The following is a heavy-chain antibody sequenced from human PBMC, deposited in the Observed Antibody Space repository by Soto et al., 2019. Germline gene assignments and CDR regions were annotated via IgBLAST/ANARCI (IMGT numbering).Heavy chain of an antibody. V-gene: IGHV3-30*18. Sequence: QVQLVESGGGVVQPGRSLRLSCAASGFTFSSYGMHWVRQAPGKWLVWVAVISYDGSNKYYADSVKSRFTISRDNSKNTLYLQMNSLRAEDTAVYYCAKDGYSSSWYARGYFDYGGQGTLVTVSS. CDR1: GFTFSSYG. D-gene: IGHD6-13*01. CDR3: AKDGYSSSWYARGYFDY. CDR2: ISYDGSNK. J-gene: IGHJ4*02.